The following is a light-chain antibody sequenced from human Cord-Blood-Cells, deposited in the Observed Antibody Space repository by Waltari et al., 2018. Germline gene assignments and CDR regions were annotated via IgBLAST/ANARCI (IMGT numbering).Light chain of an antibody. CDR2: DAS. CDR3: QQRSNWPPWT. Sequence: EIVLTPPPATLSLSPGERTTHSSRASQSVSSYLSWYQQEPGQAPRLLIYDASNRATGIPARFSGSGSGTDFTLTIGSLEPEDFAVYYCQQRSNWPPWTFGQGTRVEIK. J-gene: IGKJ1*01. V-gene: IGKV3-11*01. CDR1: QSVSSY.